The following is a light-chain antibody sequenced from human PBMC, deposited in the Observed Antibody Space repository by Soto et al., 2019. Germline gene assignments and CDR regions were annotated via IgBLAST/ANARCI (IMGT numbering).Light chain of an antibody. CDR2: GAS. Sequence: EIILTQSPASLSVSPGERATLSCRASQSVNNNLAWYQQKPGQAPRLLIYGASTRATGIPGRFRGSGSGTEFTLTITSLQSEDFAVYFCQQYDFSLRTFGQGSKVEI. V-gene: IGKV3-15*01. CDR3: QQYDFSLRT. J-gene: IGKJ1*01. CDR1: QSVNNN.